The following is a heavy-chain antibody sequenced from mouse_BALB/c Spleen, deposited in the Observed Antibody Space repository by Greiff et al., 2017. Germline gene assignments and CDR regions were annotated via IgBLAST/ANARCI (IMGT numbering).Heavy chain of an antibody. D-gene: IGHD5-5*01. J-gene: IGHJ3*01. CDR2: INPSSGYT. CDR3: AREGLPQAWFAY. V-gene: IGHV1-4*02. CDR1: GYTFTSYT. Sequence: QVQLQQSAAELARPGASVKMSCKASGYTFTSYTMHWVKQRPGQGLEWIGYINPSSGYTEYNQKFKDKTTLTADKSSSTAYMQLSSLTSEDSAVYYCAREGLPQAWFAYWGQGTLVTVSA.